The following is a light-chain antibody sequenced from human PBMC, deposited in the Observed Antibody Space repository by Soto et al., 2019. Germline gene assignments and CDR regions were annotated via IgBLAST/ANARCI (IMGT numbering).Light chain of an antibody. CDR3: QQYGRIPYT. V-gene: IGKV3-20*01. CDR1: QSVSSSY. CDR2: GAS. J-gene: IGKJ2*01. Sequence: ESVLTQSPGTLSLSPGERATLYCRASQSVSSSYLAWYQHQPGQAPRLLIYGASSRATGIPDRFSGRGSGTASTYTISRLEPEDFAVYYCQQYGRIPYTFGQGTKLEIK.